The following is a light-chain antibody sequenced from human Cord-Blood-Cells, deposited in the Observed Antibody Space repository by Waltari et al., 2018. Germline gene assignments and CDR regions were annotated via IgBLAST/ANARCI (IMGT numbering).Light chain of an antibody. V-gene: IGLV2-14*01. CDR1: NSDVGGYNY. CDR3: SSYTSSSTLYV. CDR2: EVS. Sequence: QSALTQPASVSGSPGQSITISCTGTNSDVGGYNYVSWYQQHPGKAPKLMIYEVSNRPSGVSNRSSGSKSGNTASLTISGLQAEDEADYYCSSYTSSSTLYVFGTGTKVTVL. J-gene: IGLJ1*01.